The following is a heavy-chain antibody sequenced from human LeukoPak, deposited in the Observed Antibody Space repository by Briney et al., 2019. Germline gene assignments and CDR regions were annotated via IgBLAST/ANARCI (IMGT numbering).Heavy chain of an antibody. CDR3: ARPGSIAVVGSYFDY. CDR1: GYSFISYW. V-gene: IGHV5-51*01. CDR2: IYPGDPDT. Sequence: GESLKISCKDSGYSFISYWIGWVRQMPGIGLEWMGIIYPGDPDTRYSPSFQGQVTISADKSISTAYLQWSSLKASDTAMYYCARPGSIAVVGSYFDYWGQGTLVTVSS. D-gene: IGHD6-19*01. J-gene: IGHJ4*02.